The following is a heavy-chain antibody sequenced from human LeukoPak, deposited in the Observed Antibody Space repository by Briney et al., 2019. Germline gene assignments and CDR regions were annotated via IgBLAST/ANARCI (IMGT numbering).Heavy chain of an antibody. CDR3: AREDSGYSYRLRPFDY. CDR2: INSDGSNT. J-gene: IGHJ4*02. V-gene: IGHV3-74*01. Sequence: GGSLRLSCAASGFTFNNYYMNWVRQAPGKGLVWVSLINSDGSNTDYADSVKDRFSISRDNAKNTLYLQMNSLRAEDTAVYYCAREDSGYSYRLRPFDYWGQGTLVTVSS. D-gene: IGHD5-18*01. CDR1: GFTFNNYY.